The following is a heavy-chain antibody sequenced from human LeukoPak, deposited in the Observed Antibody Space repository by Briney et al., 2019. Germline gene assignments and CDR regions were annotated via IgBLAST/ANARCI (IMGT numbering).Heavy chain of an antibody. CDR2: IHADGVGT. D-gene: IGHD2-15*01. CDR1: GFPFNTQD. V-gene: IGHV3-23*01. J-gene: IGHJ4*02. CDR3: AKGRGYCTGGSCYSDY. Sequence: GGSLRLSCAASGFPFNTQDMRWVRQAPGKGLAWVSSIHADGVGTFYADSVRGRFTISRDNSKNTLDLQMNSLRVEDTAVYYCAKGRGYCTGGSCYSDYWGQGTLVTVSS.